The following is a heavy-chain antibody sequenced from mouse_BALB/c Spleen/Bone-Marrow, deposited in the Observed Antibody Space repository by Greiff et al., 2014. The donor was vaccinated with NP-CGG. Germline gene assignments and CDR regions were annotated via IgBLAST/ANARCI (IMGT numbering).Heavy chain of an antibody. Sequence: VQLKESGGDLVKPGGSLKLSCAASGFTFSTYGMSWVRQTPDKRLEWVAAISNGGIYTYYPDTVKGRFTISRDNAKNTLYLQMSSLKSEDTAMYYCVSPYDYGTWFAYWGQGTLVTVSA. CDR2: ISNGGIYT. J-gene: IGHJ3*01. D-gene: IGHD2-4*01. V-gene: IGHV5-6*01. CDR3: VSPYDYGTWFAY. CDR1: GFTFSTYG.